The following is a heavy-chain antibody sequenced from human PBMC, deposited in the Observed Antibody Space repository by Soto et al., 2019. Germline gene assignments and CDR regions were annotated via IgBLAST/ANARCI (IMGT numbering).Heavy chain of an antibody. D-gene: IGHD3-22*01. CDR2: IWYDGSNK. V-gene: IGHV3-33*01. CDR1: GFTFSSYG. Sequence: GGSLRLSCAASGFTFSSYGMHWGRQAPGKGLEWVAVIWYDGSNKYYADSVKGRFTISRDNSKNTLYLQMNSLRAEDTAVYYCARAGGVRYSDSSGYSDYWGQGTLVTVSS. CDR3: ARAGGVRYSDSSGYSDY. J-gene: IGHJ4*02.